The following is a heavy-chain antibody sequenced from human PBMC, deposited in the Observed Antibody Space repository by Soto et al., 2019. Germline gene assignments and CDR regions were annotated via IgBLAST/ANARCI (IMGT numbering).Heavy chain of an antibody. CDR3: AREEYTVAVPAAKSGNWFDP. CDR1: GGSFSGYY. J-gene: IGHJ5*02. V-gene: IGHV4-34*01. D-gene: IGHD2-2*01. Sequence: SETLSLTCAVYGGSFSGYYWSWIRQPPGKGLEWIGEINHSGSTNYNPSLKSRVTISVDTSKNQFSLKLSSVTAADTAVYYCAREEYTVAVPAAKSGNWFDPWGQGTLVTVSS. CDR2: INHSGST.